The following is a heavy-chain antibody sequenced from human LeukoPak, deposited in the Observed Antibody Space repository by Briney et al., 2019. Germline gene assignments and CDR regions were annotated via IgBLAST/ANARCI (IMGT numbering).Heavy chain of an antibody. CDR3: ARVGGYYDSSGYYPLDY. CDR1: GFTFSSYA. CDR2: ISSNGGST. J-gene: IGHJ4*02. D-gene: IGHD3-22*01. Sequence: GGSLRLSCAASGFTFSSYAMHWVRQAPGKGLEYVSAISSNGGSTYYANSVKGRFTISRDNSKNTLYLQMGSLRAEDIAVYYCARVGGYYDSSGYYPLDYWGQGTLVTVSS. V-gene: IGHV3-64*01.